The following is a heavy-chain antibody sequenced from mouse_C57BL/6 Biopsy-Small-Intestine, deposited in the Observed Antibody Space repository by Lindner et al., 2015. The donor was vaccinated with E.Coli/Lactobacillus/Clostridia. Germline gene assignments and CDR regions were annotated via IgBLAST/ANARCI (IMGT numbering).Heavy chain of an antibody. CDR3: TRSKDYDSDY. D-gene: IGHD2-4*01. V-gene: IGHV1-7*01. J-gene: IGHJ4*01. Sequence: SVKVSCKASGYTFPTHGISWIRQAPGQGLEWVGWISVYRGNTNYAQNFQGRVTMTTDTSTSTAYMELRSLRSDDTAVYYCTRSKDYDSDYWGRGTLVTVSS. CDR2: ISVYRGNT. CDR1: GYTFPTHG.